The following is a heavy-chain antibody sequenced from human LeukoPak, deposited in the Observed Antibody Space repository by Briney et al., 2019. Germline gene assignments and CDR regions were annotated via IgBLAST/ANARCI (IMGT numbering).Heavy chain of an antibody. CDR1: GFTFSSYS. CDR3: ARGGVAAATADAFDI. Sequence: PGGSLRLSCAASGFTFSSYSMNWVRQAPGKGLEWVSSISSSSSYIYYADSVKGRFTISRDNAKNSLYLQMNSLRAEDTAVYYCARGGVAAATADAFDIWGQGTMVTVSS. J-gene: IGHJ3*02. V-gene: IGHV3-21*01. CDR2: ISSSSSYI. D-gene: IGHD6-13*01.